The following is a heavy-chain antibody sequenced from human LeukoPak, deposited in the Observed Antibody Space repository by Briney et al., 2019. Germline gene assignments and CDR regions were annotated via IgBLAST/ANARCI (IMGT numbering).Heavy chain of an antibody. D-gene: IGHD6-19*01. CDR3: ARGIAVADTGFFDY. J-gene: IGHJ4*02. Sequence: GGSLRLYCAASGFTVSSNYMTWVRQAPGKGPEWVSVIYSGGSTYYADSVKGRFTISRDNSKSTLYLQMNSLRVEDTAVYYCARGIAVADTGFFDYWGQGTLVTVSS. V-gene: IGHV3-66*01. CDR1: GFTVSSNY. CDR2: IYSGGST.